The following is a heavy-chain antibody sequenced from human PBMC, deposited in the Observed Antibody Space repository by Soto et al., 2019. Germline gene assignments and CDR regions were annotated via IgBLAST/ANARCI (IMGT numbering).Heavy chain of an antibody. CDR1: GGSISSSSDH. V-gene: IGHV4-39*02. CDR2: TYYTGST. CDR3: ARDVYVVGYSHKFDL. Sequence: QLQLRESGPGLVKPSETLSLTCTVSGGSISSSSDHWAWIRQPPGKGLEWIGSTYYTGSTYNKPSLKSRVTLSVDTSSNPFSLTLCSGAAADTAMYYCARDVYVVGYSHKFDLWGQGALVTVSS. D-gene: IGHD5-12*01. J-gene: IGHJ5*02.